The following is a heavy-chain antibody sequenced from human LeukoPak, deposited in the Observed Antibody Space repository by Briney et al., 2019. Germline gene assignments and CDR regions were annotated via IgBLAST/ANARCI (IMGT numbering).Heavy chain of an antibody. D-gene: IGHD3-10*01. CDR3: AKVMRGGYGMDV. Sequence: GGSLRLSCAASGFTFSSFGMNWVRQAPGKGLEWVSYISDSSSITYYADSVKGRFTISRDNAKNSLSLQLNSLRDEDTAVYFCAKVMRGGYGMDVWGQGTTVTVSS. J-gene: IGHJ6*02. CDR2: ISDSSSIT. CDR1: GFTFSSFG. V-gene: IGHV3-48*02.